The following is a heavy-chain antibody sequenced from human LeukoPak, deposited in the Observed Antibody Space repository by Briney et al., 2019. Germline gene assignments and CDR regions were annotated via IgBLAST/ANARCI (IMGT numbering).Heavy chain of an antibody. D-gene: IGHD5-24*01. V-gene: IGHV1-69*06. CDR1: GGTFSSYA. CDR2: IIPIFGTA. Sequence: ASVKVSCTASGGTFSSYAISWVRQAPGQGLEWMGGIIPIFGTANYAQKFQGRVTMTEDTSTDTAYMELSSLRSEDTAVYYCATGTQGWLQLAHWGQGTLVTVSS. CDR3: ATGTQGWLQLAH. J-gene: IGHJ4*02.